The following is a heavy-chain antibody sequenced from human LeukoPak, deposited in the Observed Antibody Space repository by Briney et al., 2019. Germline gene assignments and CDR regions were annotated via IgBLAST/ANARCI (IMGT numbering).Heavy chain of an antibody. Sequence: SETLSLTCTVSGGSINNYYWSWIRQPAGKGLEWIGLIYSSGSTSYNPSLKSRVTMSVDTSKKQFSLRLSSVTAADTAVYYCARTPIYYFDNSGYYNWGQGTLVTVSS. D-gene: IGHD3-22*01. CDR2: IYSSGST. V-gene: IGHV4-4*07. CDR3: ARTPIYYFDNSGYYN. CDR1: GGSINNYY. J-gene: IGHJ4*02.